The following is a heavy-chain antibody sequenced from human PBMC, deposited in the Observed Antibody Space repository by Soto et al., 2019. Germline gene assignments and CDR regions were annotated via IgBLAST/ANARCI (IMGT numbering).Heavy chain of an antibody. D-gene: IGHD1-26*01. V-gene: IGHV3-74*01. J-gene: IGHJ5*02. CDR2: ISGDGNIT. CDR3: VRSLGKGFDP. Sequence: EVRLVESGGGLVQPGGSLRLSCAASGFTFDSSGFTFESYWMHWVRQGPGKGLVWVSRISGDGNITEYADLAKGRFTISRDNAKNTVFLQMDSLRAEETSVYYCVRSLGKGFDPWGQGTLVTVSS. CDR1: GFTFDSSGFTFESYW.